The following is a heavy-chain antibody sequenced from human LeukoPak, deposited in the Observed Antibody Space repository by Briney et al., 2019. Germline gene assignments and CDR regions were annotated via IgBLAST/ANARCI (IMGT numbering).Heavy chain of an antibody. J-gene: IGHJ4*02. CDR2: IIPIFGTA. CDR3: ARYSSSSDYFDY. Sequence: SVKVSCKASGSTFSSYAISWVRQAPGQGLEWMGGIIPIFGTANYAQKFQGRVTITADKSTSTAYMELSSLRSEDTAVYYCARYSSSSDYFDYWGQGTLVTVSS. V-gene: IGHV1-69*06. CDR1: GSTFSSYA. D-gene: IGHD6-6*01.